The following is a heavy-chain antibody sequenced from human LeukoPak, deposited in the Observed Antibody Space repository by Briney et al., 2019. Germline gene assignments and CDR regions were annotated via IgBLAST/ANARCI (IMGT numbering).Heavy chain of an antibody. CDR2: INHSGST. Sequence: SETLSLTCAVYGGSFSGYYWSWIRQPPGKGLEWIGEINHSGSTNYNPSLKSRVTISVDTSKNQFSLKLSSVTAADTAVYYCARDPFYGSGSPGWFDPWGQGTLVTVSS. V-gene: IGHV4-34*01. J-gene: IGHJ5*02. CDR3: ARDPFYGSGSPGWFDP. CDR1: GGSFSGYY. D-gene: IGHD3-10*01.